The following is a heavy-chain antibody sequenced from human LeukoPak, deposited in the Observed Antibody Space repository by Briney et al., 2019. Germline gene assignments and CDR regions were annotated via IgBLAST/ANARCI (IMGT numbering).Heavy chain of an antibody. Sequence: ETLSLTCTVSGGSISSGGYYWSWVRQAPGKGLEWVSSISSTGRYVYYLNSVRGRFTISRDNAKSSVYLHMNSLRVEDTAIFYCARGTKDVVLGVPAGGWFDPWGQGTLITVSS. CDR2: ISSTGRYV. CDR3: ARGTKDVVLGVPAGGWFDP. CDR1: GGSISSGGYY. D-gene: IGHD2-8*02. V-gene: IGHV3-21*01. J-gene: IGHJ5*02.